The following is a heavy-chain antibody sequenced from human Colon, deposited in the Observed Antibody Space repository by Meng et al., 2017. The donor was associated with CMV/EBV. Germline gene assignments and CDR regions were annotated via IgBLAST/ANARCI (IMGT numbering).Heavy chain of an antibody. CDR2: IYYSGST. CDR1: GGSISSYY. J-gene: IGHJ6*02. V-gene: IGHV4-59*01. Sequence: SETLSLTCAVSGGSISSYYWSWIRQPPGKGLEWIGYIYYSGSTNYNPSLKSRVTISVDTSKNQFSLKLSSVTAADTAVYYCSRENYYGMDVWGQGTTVTVSS. CDR3: SRENYYGMDV.